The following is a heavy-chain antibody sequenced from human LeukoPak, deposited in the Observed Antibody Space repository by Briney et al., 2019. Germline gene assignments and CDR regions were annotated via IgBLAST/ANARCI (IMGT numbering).Heavy chain of an antibody. CDR3: ARDLYHDSTGYIPAGDAFDI. D-gene: IGHD3-22*01. J-gene: IGHJ3*02. CDR1: GFTFSSYE. V-gene: IGHV3-48*03. Sequence: LPGGSLRLSCAASGFTFSSYEMNWVRQAPGKGLEWVSYISSSGSTIYYADSVKGRFIISRDNANNSVYLQMNSLRAEDTAVYYCARDLYHDSTGYIPAGDAFDIWGQGTMVTVSS. CDR2: ISSSGSTI.